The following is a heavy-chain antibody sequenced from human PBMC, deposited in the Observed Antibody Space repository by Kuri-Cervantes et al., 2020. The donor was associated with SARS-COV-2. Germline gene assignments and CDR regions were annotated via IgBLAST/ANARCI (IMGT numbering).Heavy chain of an antibody. V-gene: IGHV4-34*01. CDR2: INHSGST. CDR1: GGSISSYY. J-gene: IGHJ4*02. Sequence: SETLSLTCTVSGGSISSYYWTWSRQPPGKGLEWIGEINHSGSTNYNPSLKSRVTISVDTSKNQFSLNLNSLTAADTAVYYCARLPAGLRLGERYFDYWGQGTLVTVSS. CDR3: ARLPAGLRLGERYFDY. D-gene: IGHD3-16*01.